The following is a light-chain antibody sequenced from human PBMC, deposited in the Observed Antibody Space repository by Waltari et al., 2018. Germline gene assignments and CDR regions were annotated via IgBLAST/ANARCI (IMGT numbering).Light chain of an antibody. CDR1: QSVSSQ. V-gene: IGKV3-11*01. J-gene: IGKJ1*01. CDR2: DAS. CDR3: QQCNNSPPT. Sequence: EIVLTQSPATLSLSPGEGATLSCRASQSVSSQLVWYQQKPGQAPRLLIYDASNRATCIPARFSGSGSGTDFTLTIRSLEPEDFAVYYCQQCNNSPPTFGQGTKVEIK.